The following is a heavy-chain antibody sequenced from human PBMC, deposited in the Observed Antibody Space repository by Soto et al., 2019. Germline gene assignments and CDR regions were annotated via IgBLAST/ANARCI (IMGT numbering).Heavy chain of an antibody. J-gene: IGHJ5*02. D-gene: IGHD6-13*01. Sequence: QVQLVQSGAEVKKPGASVKVSCKASGYTFTSYGISWVRQAPGQGLEWMGWISAYNGNTNYAQKLEGRVTMTTDTSTSTAYMELRSLRSDDTAVYYCGRDHSGIAAAGNWFDPWGQGTLVTVSS. V-gene: IGHV1-18*01. CDR3: GRDHSGIAAAGNWFDP. CDR1: GYTFTSYG. CDR2: ISAYNGNT.